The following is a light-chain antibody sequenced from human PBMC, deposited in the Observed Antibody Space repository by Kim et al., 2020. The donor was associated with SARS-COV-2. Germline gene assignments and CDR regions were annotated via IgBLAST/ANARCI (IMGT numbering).Light chain of an antibody. J-gene: IGLJ3*02. Sequence: QSVLTQPPSASGTPGQRVTISCSGSSSNIGSYTVNWYRHLPGTAPKFLIYSNNQRPPGVPDRFSGSKSGTSASLAIRGLQSEDEADYYCAAWDGSLNAWVFGGGTQLTVL. CDR3: AAWDGSLNAWV. V-gene: IGLV1-44*01. CDR1: SSNIGSYT. CDR2: SNN.